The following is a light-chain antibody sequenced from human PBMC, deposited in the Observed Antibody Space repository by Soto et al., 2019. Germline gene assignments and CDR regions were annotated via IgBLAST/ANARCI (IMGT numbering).Light chain of an antibody. Sequence: EIVMTQSPATLSVSPGERAALSCRASQSVTSNLAWYQQKPGQAPRLLIYGASTRATGTPARFSGSGSGTEFTLTISSLQSGDFAVYYCQQYNNWPLTFGGGTKVEIK. CDR2: GAS. J-gene: IGKJ4*01. CDR1: QSVTSN. CDR3: QQYNNWPLT. V-gene: IGKV3-15*01.